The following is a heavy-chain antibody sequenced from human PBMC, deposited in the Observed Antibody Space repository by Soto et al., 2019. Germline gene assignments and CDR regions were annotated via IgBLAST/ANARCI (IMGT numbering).Heavy chain of an antibody. Sequence: ASVKVSCKASGYIFERSGLNWVRQAPGQGLEWMGWISVYYGSTKYAQKFQDRVTMTKDTSTSTAYMELKSLKSDDTAEYYSGRGPDSVLVPTPINPFDSWGQGTLVTVSS. V-gene: IGHV1-18*01. CDR1: GYIFERSG. CDR2: ISVYYGST. D-gene: IGHD3-22*01. CDR3: GRGPDSVLVPTPINPFDS. J-gene: IGHJ4*02.